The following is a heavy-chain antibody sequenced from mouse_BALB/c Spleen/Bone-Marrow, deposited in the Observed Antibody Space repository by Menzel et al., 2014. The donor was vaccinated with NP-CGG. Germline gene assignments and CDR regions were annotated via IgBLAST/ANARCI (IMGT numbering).Heavy chain of an antibody. CDR2: IDPENGDT. Sequence: VQLQQSGAELVRSGASVKLSCTASGFNIKDYYIHWVKQRPEQGLEWIGWIDPENGDTEYAPKFQGKATMTADTSSNTAYLQLSSLTSVDTAAYYCSDGNFYALDYWGQGTSVTVSS. CDR3: SDGNFYALDY. V-gene: IGHV14-4*02. D-gene: IGHD2-1*01. CDR1: GFNIKDYY. J-gene: IGHJ4*01.